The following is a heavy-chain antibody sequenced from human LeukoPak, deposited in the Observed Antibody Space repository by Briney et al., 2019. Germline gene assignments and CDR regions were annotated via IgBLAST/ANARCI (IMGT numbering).Heavy chain of an antibody. CDR3: ASTDYGDYVNGY. J-gene: IGHJ4*02. V-gene: IGHV1-2*02. Sequence: ASVKVSCKASGYTFTSYDINWVRQAPGQGLEWMGWINPKRGATIYAQKFQGRVTMTRDTSISTAYMELSRLRSDDTAVYYCASTDYGDYVNGYWGQGTLVTVSS. CDR2: INPKRGAT. D-gene: IGHD4-17*01. CDR1: GYTFTSYD.